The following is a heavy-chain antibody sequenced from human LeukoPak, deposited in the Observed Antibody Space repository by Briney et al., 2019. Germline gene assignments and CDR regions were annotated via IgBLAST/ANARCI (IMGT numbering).Heavy chain of an antibody. V-gene: IGHV3-48*03. Sequence: GGSLRLSCTTSGFTFTTYWMSWVRQAPGKGLEWVSYISSSSSTIYADSVKGRFTISRDNAKNSLYLQMNSLRAEDTAVYYCARVFDIWGQGTMVTVSS. CDR1: GFTFTTYW. J-gene: IGHJ3*02. CDR2: ISSSSST. CDR3: ARVFDI.